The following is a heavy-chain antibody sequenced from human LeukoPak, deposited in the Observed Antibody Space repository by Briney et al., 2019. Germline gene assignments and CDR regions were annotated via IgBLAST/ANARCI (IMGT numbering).Heavy chain of an antibody. CDR2: IYHSGST. D-gene: IGHD3-3*01. Sequence: SETLSLTCTVSGYSISSGYYWGWIRQPPGKGLEWIGSIYHSGSTYYNPSLKSRVTISVDTSKNQFSLKLSSVTAADTAVYYCAREASYDFWSGYHGQNWFDPWGQGTLVTVSS. J-gene: IGHJ5*02. CDR1: GYSISSGYY. V-gene: IGHV4-38-2*02. CDR3: AREASYDFWSGYHGQNWFDP.